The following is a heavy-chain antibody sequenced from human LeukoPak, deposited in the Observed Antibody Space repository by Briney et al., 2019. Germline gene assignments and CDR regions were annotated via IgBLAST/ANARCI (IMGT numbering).Heavy chain of an antibody. D-gene: IGHD5-18*01. CDR3: ARSDTAMVFNY. CDR2: IIPIFGTA. J-gene: IGHJ4*02. Sequence: SVKVSWKGAGGTFSSYGMRWVRQAPGQGLEWMGGIIPIFGTANYAQKFQGRVTITTDESTSTAYMELSSLRSEDTAVYYCARSDTAMVFNYWGQGTLVTVSS. V-gene: IGHV1-69*05. CDR1: GGTFSSYG.